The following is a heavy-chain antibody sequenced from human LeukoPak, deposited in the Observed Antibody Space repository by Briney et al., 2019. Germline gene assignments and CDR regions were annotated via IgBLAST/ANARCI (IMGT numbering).Heavy chain of an antibody. CDR1: GFTFSSYA. D-gene: IGHD6-19*01. CDR2: ISYDGSNK. CDR3: ARLGSGSLY. Sequence: GGSLRLSCAASGFTFSSYAMSWVRQAPGKGLEWVAVISYDGSNKYYADSVKGRFTISRDNSKNTLYLQMNSLRAEDTAVYYCARLGSGSLYWGQGTLVTVSS. J-gene: IGHJ4*02. V-gene: IGHV3-30*04.